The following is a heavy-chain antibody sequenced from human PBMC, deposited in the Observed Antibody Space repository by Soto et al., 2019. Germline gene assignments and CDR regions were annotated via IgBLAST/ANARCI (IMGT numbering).Heavy chain of an antibody. J-gene: IGHJ6*04. CDR2: INPNGGST. CDR1: GYTFTSYY. Sequence: QVQLVQSGAEVKKPGASVMVSCKASGYTFTSYYIHWVRQAPGQGLEWMGIINPNGGSTNYAQKFQGRVTMTRDTSTSTVYMDLSSLRSEDTAVYYCARGLFAGDVWGKGTTVTVSS. CDR3: ARGLFAGDV. V-gene: IGHV1-46*03.